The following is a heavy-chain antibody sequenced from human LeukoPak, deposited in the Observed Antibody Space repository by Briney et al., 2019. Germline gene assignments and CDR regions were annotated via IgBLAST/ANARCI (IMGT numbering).Heavy chain of an antibody. CDR1: GFIFSAYT. J-gene: IGHJ3*01. CDR3: ARDLSTVRDGDYDGFDV. Sequence: GGSLRLSCAASGFIFSAYTMNWVRQAPGRGLEWVSSISLSGSHIYYADSMRGRSAVSRDNAKNSLYLQMNSLRAEDTAVYYCARDLSTVRDGDYDGFDVWGQGTTVTVSS. D-gene: IGHD3-10*01. V-gene: IGHV3-21*01. CDR2: ISLSGSHI.